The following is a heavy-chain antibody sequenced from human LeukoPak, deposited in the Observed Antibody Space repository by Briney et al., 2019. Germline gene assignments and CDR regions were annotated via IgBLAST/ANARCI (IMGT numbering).Heavy chain of an antibody. V-gene: IGHV5-51*01. D-gene: IGHD3-3*01. Sequence: GESLKISCKGSGYSFTNYWIGWVRQMPGKGLEWMGIIYPADSDTRYSPSFQGQVTFSADKSISTAYLQWSSLKASDTAIYYCATVAYNFWSGYLHWGQGTLVTVSS. J-gene: IGHJ4*02. CDR3: ATVAYNFWSGYLH. CDR1: GYSFTNYW. CDR2: IYPADSDT.